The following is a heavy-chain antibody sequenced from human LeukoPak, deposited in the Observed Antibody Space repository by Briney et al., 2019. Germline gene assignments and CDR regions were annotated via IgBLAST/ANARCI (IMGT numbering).Heavy chain of an antibody. CDR3: AHVPPRTVTMDY. CDR2: IYWDDDK. CDR1: GFSLTTSEGG. V-gene: IGHV2-5*02. D-gene: IGHD4-17*01. J-gene: IGHJ4*02. Sequence: KGSGPTLVNPKQTLTLTCTFSGFSLTTSEGGVGWIRQPPGKALEGLALIYWDDDKRYSPSLKSRLTITKDTSKNQVVLTMTNMDPVDTATYYCAHVPPRTVTMDYWGQGTLVTVSS.